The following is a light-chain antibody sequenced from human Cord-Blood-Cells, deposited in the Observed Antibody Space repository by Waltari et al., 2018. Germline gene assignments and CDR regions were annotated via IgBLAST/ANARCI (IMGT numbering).Light chain of an antibody. CDR2: DSS. CDR1: QDISNY. CDR3: QQYDNLPALT. J-gene: IGKJ4*01. Sequence: DIQMNQSPSSLSASVGDRVNITCQASQDISNYLNWYQQKPGKPPKLLIYDSSNLETGVPSRFSGSGSGTDFNITISSLQPEDIATYYCQQYDNLPALTFGGGTKVEIK. V-gene: IGKV1-33*01.